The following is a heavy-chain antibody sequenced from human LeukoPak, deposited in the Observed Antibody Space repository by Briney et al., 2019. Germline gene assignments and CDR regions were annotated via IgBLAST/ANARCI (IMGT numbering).Heavy chain of an antibody. CDR2: IYYSGST. J-gene: IGHJ4*02. CDR1: GGSISSGGYY. CDR3: ARRSDCSSTSCYARFDY. V-gene: IGHV4-31*03. D-gene: IGHD2-2*01. Sequence: PSQTLSLTCTVSGGSISSGGYYWSWIRQHPGKGLEWIGYIYYSGSTYYNPSLKSRVTISVDTSKNQFSLKLSSVTAADTAVYYCARRSDCSSTSCYARFDYWGQGTLVTVSS.